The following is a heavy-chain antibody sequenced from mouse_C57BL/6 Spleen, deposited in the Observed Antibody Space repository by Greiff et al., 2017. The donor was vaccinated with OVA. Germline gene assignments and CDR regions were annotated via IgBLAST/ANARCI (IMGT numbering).Heavy chain of an antibody. D-gene: IGHD2-1*01. CDR1: GFNIKDYY. Sequence: EVQLHQSGAELVRPGASVKLSCTASGFNIKDYYMHWVKQRPEQGLEWIGRIDPEDGDTEYAPKFQGKATMTADTSSNTAYLQLSSLTSEDTAVYYCTTGVYYGNLYYAMDYWGQGTSVTVSS. J-gene: IGHJ4*01. CDR2: IDPEDGDT. CDR3: TTGVYYGNLYYAMDY. V-gene: IGHV14-1*01.